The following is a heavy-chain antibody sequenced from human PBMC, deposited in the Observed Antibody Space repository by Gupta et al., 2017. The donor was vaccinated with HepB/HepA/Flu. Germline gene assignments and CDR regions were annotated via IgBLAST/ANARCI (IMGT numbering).Heavy chain of an antibody. J-gene: IGHJ4*02. D-gene: IGHD6-13*01. CDR2: IAYDGSNK. CDR1: GFTISSYA. V-gene: IGHV3-30-3*01. CDR3: ARGSAAAAGGY. Sequence: QVQLVESGGGVVQPGRSLRLPCAASGFTISSYAIHWVRKAPGKGLEWVAVIAYDGSNKYYADSVKGRFTISRDNSKNTLYLQMNSLRAEDTAVYYCARGSAAAAGGYWGQGTLVTVSS.